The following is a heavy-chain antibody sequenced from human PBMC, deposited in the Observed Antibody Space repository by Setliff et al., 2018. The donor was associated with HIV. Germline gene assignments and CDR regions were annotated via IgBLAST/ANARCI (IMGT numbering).Heavy chain of an antibody. V-gene: IGHV4-61*05. D-gene: IGHD6-13*01. CDR3: ARVSSSYYFLGAFDS. CDR1: GGSTSSTSYY. Sequence: ASETLSLTCTVSGGSTSSTSYYWGWIRQPPGKGLEWIGYIYYSGSTNYNPSLKSRVTISIDTSKNQFSLKLRSATATDAALYYCARVSSSYYFLGAFDSWGQGTLVTVSS. CDR2: IYYSGST. J-gene: IGHJ4*02.